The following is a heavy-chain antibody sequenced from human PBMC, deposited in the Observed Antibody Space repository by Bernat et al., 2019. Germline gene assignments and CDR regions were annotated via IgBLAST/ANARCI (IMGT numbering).Heavy chain of an antibody. D-gene: IGHD2-21*02. CDR3: ARTLFGDMIYFDY. CDR1: GGTFSSYA. J-gene: IGHJ4*02. V-gene: IGHV1-46*01. Sequence: QVQLVQSGAEVKKPGSSVKVSCKASGGTFSSYAISWVRQAPGQGLEWMGIINPRGGSTTYAQKFQGRVTMTRDTSTSTVYMELSSLRSEDTAVYYCARTLFGDMIYFDYWGQGTLVTVSS. CDR2: INPRGGST.